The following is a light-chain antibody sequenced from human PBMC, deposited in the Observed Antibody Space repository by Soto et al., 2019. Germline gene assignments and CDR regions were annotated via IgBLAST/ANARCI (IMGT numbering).Light chain of an antibody. CDR1: QSFSTY. CDR2: LAS. J-gene: IGKJ1*01. CDR3: QQYEDWPPRVT. V-gene: IGKV3-15*01. Sequence: EVVMTKSPDTLSVSPGDRATLSCRASQSFSTYLAWYQQKPGHAQRLLIYLASARATGIPASFSGSGSGTESTLTISSLRSEDFVVYFCQQYEDWPPRVTFGQGTKVEIK.